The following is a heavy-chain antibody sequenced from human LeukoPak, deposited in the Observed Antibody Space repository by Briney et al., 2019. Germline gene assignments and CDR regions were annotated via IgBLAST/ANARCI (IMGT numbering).Heavy chain of an antibody. CDR1: GYTFTSYD. D-gene: IGHD3-3*01. CDR3: ATKTDITIFCYMDA. CDR2: MNPNSGNT. J-gene: IGHJ6*03. V-gene: IGHV1-8*01. Sequence: GASVKVSCKASGYTFTSYDINWVRQATGQGLEWMGWMNPNSGNTGYAQKFQGRVTMTRNTSISTAYMELSSLRSEDTAVYYCATKTDITIFCYMDAWGKGTTVTVSS.